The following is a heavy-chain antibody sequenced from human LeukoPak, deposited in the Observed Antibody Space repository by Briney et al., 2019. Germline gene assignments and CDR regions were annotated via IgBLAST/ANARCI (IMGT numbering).Heavy chain of an antibody. D-gene: IGHD3-10*01. V-gene: IGHV3-30*14. Sequence: PGGSLRLSCAVSGFTFSSYAMHWVRHAPGRGLEWVAVILYDGSNKSFANSVKGRFTIPRENSKNTFDLQMNSLRGEETAGYYWARDLKKPDGGGYFDYWGQGTLVTVSS. J-gene: IGHJ4*02. CDR3: ARDLKKPDGGGYFDY. CDR1: GFTFSSYA. CDR2: ILYDGSNK.